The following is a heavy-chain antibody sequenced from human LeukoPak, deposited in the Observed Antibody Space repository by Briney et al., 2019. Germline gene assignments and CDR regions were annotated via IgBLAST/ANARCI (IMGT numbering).Heavy chain of an antibody. J-gene: IGHJ4*02. V-gene: IGHV1-69*04. CDR1: GGTFTSYS. Sequence: SVTVSCKASGGTFTSYSFAWVRQAPGQGLQWVGRIIPMLGIPHYAKTFQGRVTITADKATSTTYMELSSLRSEDTAVYYCATDSDILTGYFVQWGQGTLVTVSS. CDR3: ATDSDILTGYFVQ. CDR2: IIPMLGIP. D-gene: IGHD3-9*01.